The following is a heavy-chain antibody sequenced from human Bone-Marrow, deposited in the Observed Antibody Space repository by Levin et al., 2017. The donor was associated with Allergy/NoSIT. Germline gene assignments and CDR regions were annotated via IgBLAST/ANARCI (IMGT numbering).Heavy chain of an antibody. CDR1: GFTFSNHA. J-gene: IGHJ4*02. CDR3: AKRSYSHRNGYLGSIDY. D-gene: IGHD3-22*01. V-gene: IGHV3-23*01. Sequence: AGGSLRLSCAASGFTFSNHAINWVRQAPGGGLEWVSAISGSGGSTYYADSVKGRFTISRDNSKNTLYLQMNTLRAEDTAVYYCAKRSYSHRNGYLGSIDYWGQGTLVTVSS. CDR2: ISGSGGST.